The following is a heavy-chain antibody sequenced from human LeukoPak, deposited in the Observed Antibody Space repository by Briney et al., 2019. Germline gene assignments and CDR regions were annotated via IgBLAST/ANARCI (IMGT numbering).Heavy chain of an antibody. V-gene: IGHV1-8*01. Sequence: ASVKVSCKASGYTFTSYDINWVRRATGQGLEWMGWMNPNSGNTGYAQKFQGRVTMTRNTSISTAYMELSSLRSEDTAVYYCARAGATYDYYYMDVWGKGTTVTVSS. CDR3: ARAGATYDYYYMDV. CDR1: GYTFTSYD. CDR2: MNPNSGNT. J-gene: IGHJ6*03.